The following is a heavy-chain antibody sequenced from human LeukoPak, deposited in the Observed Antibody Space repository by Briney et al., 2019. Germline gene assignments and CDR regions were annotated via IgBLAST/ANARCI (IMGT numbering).Heavy chain of an antibody. CDR1: GDSITSYY. CDR2: IFHTGIT. J-gene: IGHJ4*02. V-gene: IGHV4-59*01. CDR3: ARDYWWNYDY. Sequence: SETLSLTCTVSGDSITSYYWTWIRQPPGKGLEWIGFIFHTGITKYNPSLESRVSISVDTSKKQFSLKLTSVTAADTAIYYCARDYWWNYDYWGQGTLVTASS. D-gene: IGHD1-7*01.